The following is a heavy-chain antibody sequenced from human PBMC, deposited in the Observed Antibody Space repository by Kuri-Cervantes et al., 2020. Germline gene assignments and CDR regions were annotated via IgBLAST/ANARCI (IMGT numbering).Heavy chain of an antibody. CDR2: IWYDGSNK. J-gene: IGHJ4*02. D-gene: IGHD1-1*01. V-gene: IGHV3-33*01. Sequence: GGSLRLSCVASGFKFNNYGIHWVRQAPGEGLEWVALIWYDGSNKFYADYVKGRFSISRDDSKNTVYLQMNSLRAEDTAVYYCARERFQAYEGTYENWGQGTLVTVSS. CDR3: ARERFQAYEGTYEN. CDR1: GFKFNNYG.